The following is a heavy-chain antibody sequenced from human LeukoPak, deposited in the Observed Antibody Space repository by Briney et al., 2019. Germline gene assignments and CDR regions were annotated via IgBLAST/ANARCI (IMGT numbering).Heavy chain of an antibody. CDR2: IKSKIDGGTT. Sequence: GGSLRLSCVVSGFTFSNAWMTWVRQAPGRGLEWVGRIKSKIDGGTTEYAAPVKGRFTISRDDSKNTLYLQMNSLKTEDTAVYYCTIGDGWLPNWGQGTLVTVSS. CDR3: TIGDGWLPN. J-gene: IGHJ4*02. D-gene: IGHD5-24*01. CDR1: GFTFSNAW. V-gene: IGHV3-15*01.